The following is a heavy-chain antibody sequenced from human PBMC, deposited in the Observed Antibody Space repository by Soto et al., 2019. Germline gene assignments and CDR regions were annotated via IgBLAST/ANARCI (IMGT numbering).Heavy chain of an antibody. CDR2: ISSSSSTI. Sequence: EVQLVESGGGLVQPGGSLRLSCAASGFTFSSYSMNWVRQAPGKGLEWVSYISSSSSTIYYADSVKGRFTISRDNVNYSMYLQKNSVRAEDMAVYYCARGGRAYYDSSGYTPMHSGQGTLVTVSS. CDR3: ARGGRAYYDSSGYTPMH. D-gene: IGHD3-22*01. CDR1: GFTFSSYS. V-gene: IGHV3-48*01. J-gene: IGHJ4*02.